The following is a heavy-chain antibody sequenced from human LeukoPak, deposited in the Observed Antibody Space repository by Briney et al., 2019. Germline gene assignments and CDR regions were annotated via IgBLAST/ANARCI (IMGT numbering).Heavy chain of an antibody. CDR1: GYTFSSYG. CDR3: ARTGGREYQLLYLYYFDY. D-gene: IGHD2-2*02. V-gene: IGHV1-18*01. CDR2: ISAYNGNT. Sequence: ASVKVSCKASGYTFSSYGISWVRQAPGQGLEWMGWISAYNGNTNYAQKLQGRVTMTTDTSTSTAYMELRSLRSDDTAVYYCARTGGREYQLLYLYYFDYWGQGTLVTVSS. J-gene: IGHJ4*02.